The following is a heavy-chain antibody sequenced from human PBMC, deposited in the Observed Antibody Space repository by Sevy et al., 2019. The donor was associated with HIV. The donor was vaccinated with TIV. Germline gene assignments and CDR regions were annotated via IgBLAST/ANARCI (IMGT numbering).Heavy chain of an antibody. CDR1: GFTFGSYG. Sequence: GGSLRLSCVGSGFTFGSYGMSWVRQPPGKGLEWVSSISFSGVATFYADSVRGRFTISRDNSKNILYLQMNSLRAEDTAVYFCAKPPSNHDVLHYYRMDVWGQGTTVTVSS. CDR2: ISFSGVAT. D-gene: IGHD3-10*02. CDR3: AKPPSNHDVLHYYRMDV. V-gene: IGHV3-23*01. J-gene: IGHJ6*02.